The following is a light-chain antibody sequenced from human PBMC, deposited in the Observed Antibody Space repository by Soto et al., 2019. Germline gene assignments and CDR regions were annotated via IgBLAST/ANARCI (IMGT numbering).Light chain of an antibody. CDR3: MQTRQLPGT. J-gene: IGKJ1*01. V-gene: IGKV2D-29*01. CDR1: QSLLHSDGKTY. Sequence: EIVMTQTPLSLSVTPGQLASISCKSSQSLLHSDGKTYFYWYLQKPGQPPQLLIYEVSNRCSGMPDRVSGSGSGTDLTQKISRVEAEDVGMYYCMQTRQLPGTFGQGTKGEIK. CDR2: EVS.